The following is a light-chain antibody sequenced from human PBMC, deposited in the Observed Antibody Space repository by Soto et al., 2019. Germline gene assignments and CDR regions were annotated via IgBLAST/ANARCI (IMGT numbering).Light chain of an antibody. V-gene: IGKV3-11*01. CDR1: QSVSSY. Sequence: EIVLTQSPATLSLSPGERATLSCRASQSVSSYLAWYQQKPGQAPRLLLYDASNRATGIPARFSGSGSGTDFTLTIRRLEPEDFAVYYCQQRSDWPSLTFGGGTKVEIQ. CDR3: QQRSDWPSLT. CDR2: DAS. J-gene: IGKJ4*01.